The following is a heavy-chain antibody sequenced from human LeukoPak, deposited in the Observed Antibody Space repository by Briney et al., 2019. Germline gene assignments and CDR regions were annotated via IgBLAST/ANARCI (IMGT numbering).Heavy chain of an antibody. CDR1: GGSISDDY. CDR2: IYTRGST. CDR3: ARSTSNRFDP. J-gene: IGHJ5*02. V-gene: IGHV4-4*09. Sequence: SETLSLPCTVSGGSISDDYWGWIRQPPGKGLEWIGYIYTRGSTNYNPSLRSRITLSVDTSKNQFSLKLSSVTAADTAVYYCARSTSNRFDPWGQGTLVTVSS.